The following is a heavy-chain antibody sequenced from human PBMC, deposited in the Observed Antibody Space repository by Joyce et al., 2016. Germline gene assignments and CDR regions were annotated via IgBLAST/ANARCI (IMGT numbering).Heavy chain of an antibody. CDR3: ATSLPSRVGGFQFFGLDV. D-gene: IGHD3-10*01. CDR2: IYNSETT. CDR1: GDSFSDTSYY. V-gene: IGHV4-61*01. Sequence: HLQESGPGLVKPSETLSLTCTISGDSFSDTSYYWSWIRQPPGKGLEWLGFIYNSETTHYKPAMGGRLRISAGAAKKQFSLRLTSVTSADTAVYYCATSLPSRVGGFQFFGLDVWGQGTTVIVS. J-gene: IGHJ6*02.